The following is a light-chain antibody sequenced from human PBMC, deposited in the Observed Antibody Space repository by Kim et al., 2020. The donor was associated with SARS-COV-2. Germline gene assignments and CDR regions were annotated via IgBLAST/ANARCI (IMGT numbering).Light chain of an antibody. CDR1: QSVLYSSNNKNY. J-gene: IGKJ4*01. Sequence: DIVMTQSPDSLAASLGERATINCKSSQSVLYSSNNKNYLAWYQQKPGQPPKLLIYWASTRESGVPDRFSGSGSGTDFTLTISSLQAEDVAVYYCQQYSSTPFFGGGTKVDIK. CDR2: WAS. CDR3: QQYSSTPF. V-gene: IGKV4-1*01.